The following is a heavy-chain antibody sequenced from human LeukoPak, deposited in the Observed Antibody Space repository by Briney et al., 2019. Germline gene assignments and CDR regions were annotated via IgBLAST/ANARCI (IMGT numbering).Heavy chain of an antibody. CDR3: ARYRDGDRDISLDI. CDR1: GDPITSDY. J-gene: IGHJ4*02. Sequence: SETLSLTCTVSGDPITSDYWSWIRQPPGKGLEWIGFINYRGTTSYNPSLTSRVAISRDMSKNQFALNLSSVSAADTAVYYCARYRDGDRDISLDIWGQGTLVTVSS. CDR2: INYRGTT. D-gene: IGHD4-17*01. V-gene: IGHV4-59*08.